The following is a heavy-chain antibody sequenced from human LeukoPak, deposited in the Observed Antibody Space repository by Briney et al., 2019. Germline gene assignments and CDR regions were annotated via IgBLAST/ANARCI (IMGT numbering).Heavy chain of an antibody. V-gene: IGHV1-18*04. CDR3: ARYDAMTTNAFDI. CDR2: ISAYNGNT. Sequence: ASVKVSCKASGYTFTGYYMHWVRQAPGQGLEWMGWISAYNGNTNYAQKLQGRVTMTTDTSTSTAYMELRSLRSDDTAVYYCARYDAMTTNAFDIWGQGTMVTVSS. J-gene: IGHJ3*02. CDR1: GYTFTGYY. D-gene: IGHD4-11*01.